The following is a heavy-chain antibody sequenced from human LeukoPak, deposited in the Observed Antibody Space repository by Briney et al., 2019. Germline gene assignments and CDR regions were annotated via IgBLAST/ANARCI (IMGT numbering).Heavy chain of an antibody. CDR1: GFTFSSYG. CDR3: AKARIPIKSLWFGELSTFDY. CDR2: ISYDGSNK. Sequence: PGGSLRLSCAASGFTFSSYGMHWVRQAPGKGLEWVAVISYDGSNKYYADSVKGRFTISRDNSKNTPYLQMNSLRAEDTAVYYCAKARIPIKSLWFGELSTFDYWGQGTLVTVSS. J-gene: IGHJ4*02. D-gene: IGHD3-10*01. V-gene: IGHV3-30*18.